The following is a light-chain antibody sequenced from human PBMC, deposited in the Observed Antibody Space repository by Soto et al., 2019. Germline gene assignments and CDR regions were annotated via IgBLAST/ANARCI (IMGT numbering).Light chain of an antibody. CDR2: AAS. CDR3: QQSYNIPRT. V-gene: IGKV1-39*01. Sequence: DILMTQSPSSLSSSVGDRVTVTCRASESISKYLNWYQQKPWKAPKLLIYAASTLQRGGPSRFRGGGSWTDFTLTLRSLQPEDFATYCRQQSYNIPRTFGQRARLE. CDR1: ESISKY. J-gene: IGKJ5*01.